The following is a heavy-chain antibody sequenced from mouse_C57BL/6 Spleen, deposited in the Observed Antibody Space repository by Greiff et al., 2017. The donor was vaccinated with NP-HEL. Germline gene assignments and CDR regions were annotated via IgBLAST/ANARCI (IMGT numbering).Heavy chain of an antibody. CDR2: IWSGGST. CDR3: ARRRGNWEDYAMDY. CDR1: GFSLTSYG. J-gene: IGHJ4*01. D-gene: IGHD4-1*01. V-gene: IGHV2-2*01. Sequence: VQLQESGPGLVQPSQSLSITCTVSGFSLTSYGVHWVRQSPGKGLEWLGVIWSGGSTDYNAAFISRLSISKDNSKSQVFFKMNSLQADDTAIYYCARRRGNWEDYAMDYWGQGTSVTVSS.